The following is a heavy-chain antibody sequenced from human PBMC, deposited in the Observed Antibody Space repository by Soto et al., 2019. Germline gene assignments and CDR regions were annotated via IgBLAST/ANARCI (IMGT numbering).Heavy chain of an antibody. CDR2: ISYDGSNK. J-gene: IGHJ6*02. CDR1: GFTFSTYA. CDR3: ARPVEPFYYYGMDV. Sequence: PGWSLRLSCAASGFTFSTYAMEWVRQAPGKGLEWVALISYDGSNKYYADSVKGRFTVSRDNSKNTLYLQMNSLRPEDTAVYYCARPVEPFYYYGMDVWGQGTTVTVSS. V-gene: IGHV3-30-3*01.